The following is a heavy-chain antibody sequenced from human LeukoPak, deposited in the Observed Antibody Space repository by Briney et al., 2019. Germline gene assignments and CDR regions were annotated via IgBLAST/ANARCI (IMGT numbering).Heavy chain of an antibody. CDR1: GFTFSNAW. D-gene: IGHD3-22*01. CDR2: IKSKTDGRTT. Sequence: PGGSLRLSCAASGFTFSNAWMSWVGQAPGKGLEGVGRIKSKTDGRTTDYAAPVKGRFTISREDSKNTLYLQMNSLKTEDTAVYYCTTELYYYDSSGKGDYFDYWGQGTLVTVSS. V-gene: IGHV3-15*01. CDR3: TTELYYYDSSGKGDYFDY. J-gene: IGHJ4*02.